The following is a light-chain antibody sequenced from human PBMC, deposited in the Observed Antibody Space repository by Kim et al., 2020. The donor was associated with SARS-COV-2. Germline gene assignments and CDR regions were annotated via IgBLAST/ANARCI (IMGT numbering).Light chain of an antibody. CDR2: QDS. CDR1: KLGDKY. V-gene: IGLV3-1*01. Sequence: SVAPGQTASITCSGDKLGDKYACWYQQKPGQSPVLVIYQDSKRPSGIPERFSGSNSGNTVTLTISGTQAMDEADYYCQAWDSSTEVFGTGTKVTVL. J-gene: IGLJ1*01. CDR3: QAWDSSTEV.